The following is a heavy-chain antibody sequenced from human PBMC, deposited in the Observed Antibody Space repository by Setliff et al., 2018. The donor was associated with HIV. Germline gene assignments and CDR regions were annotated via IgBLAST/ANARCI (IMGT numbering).Heavy chain of an antibody. CDR2: ISAYNGNT. CDR3: ARGGVYYYDSSGWSMDY. CDR1: GYTFTSYD. D-gene: IGHD3-22*01. V-gene: IGHV1-18*01. Sequence: ASVKVSCKASGYTFTSYDISWVRQAPGQGLEWMGWISAYNGNTNYAQKLQGRVTMTTDTSTSTAYMELSSLRSEDTAVYYCARGGVYYYDSSGWSMDYWGQGTQVTVSS. J-gene: IGHJ4*02.